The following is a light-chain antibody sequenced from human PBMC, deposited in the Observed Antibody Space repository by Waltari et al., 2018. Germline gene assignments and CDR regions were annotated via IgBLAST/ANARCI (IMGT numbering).Light chain of an antibody. V-gene: IGKV3-11*01. CDR1: QSVSTY. CDR2: DAS. Sequence: TVLTQSPATLSMSPGERTTLSCRASQSVSTYLSWFQQTPRPPPRLLYYDASRRAPGITARVSGGGYGTDFKFTISSMEPEDVAVDYCKHRINTTQFGGGTKVEIK. J-gene: IGKJ4*02. CDR3: KHRINTTQ.